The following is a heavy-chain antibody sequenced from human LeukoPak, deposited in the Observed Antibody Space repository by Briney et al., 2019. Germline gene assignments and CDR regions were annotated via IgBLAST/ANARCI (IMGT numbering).Heavy chain of an antibody. V-gene: IGHV3-30-3*01. CDR2: ISYDGSNK. CDR3: ARDSRRYCSSTSCYYFDY. J-gene: IGHJ4*02. CDR1: GFTFSSYA. D-gene: IGHD2-2*01. Sequence: PGGSLRLSCAASGFTFSSYAMHWVRQAPGKGLEWVAVISYDGSNKYYADSVKGRFTISRDNSKNTLYLQMNSLRAEDTAVYYCARDSRRYCSSTSCYYFDYWGQGTLVTVSS.